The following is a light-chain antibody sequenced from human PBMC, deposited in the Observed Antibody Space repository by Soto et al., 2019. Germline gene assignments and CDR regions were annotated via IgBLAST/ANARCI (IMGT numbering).Light chain of an antibody. J-gene: IGKJ5*01. V-gene: IGKV1-5*01. CDR3: QQYNSPIT. CDR1: QSISSW. CDR2: DAS. Sequence: DIQMTQSPSTLSASVGDRVTITCRASQSISSWLAWYQQKPGKAPKLLIYDASSLESGVPSRFSGSGSGTEFTLTISSLQPDDFATYYCQQYNSPITCGPGTRLEIK.